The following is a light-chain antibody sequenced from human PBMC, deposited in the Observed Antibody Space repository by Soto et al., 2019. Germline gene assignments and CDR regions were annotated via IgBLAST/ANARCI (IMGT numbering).Light chain of an antibody. CDR3: QQYNSYPLT. V-gene: IGKV1-5*03. CDR1: QSISSW. Sequence: DIQMTQSPSTLSASVGDRVTITCRASQSISSWLAWYQQKPGKAPKLLIYNASSLESGVPSRFSGSGSGTEFTLTISSLQPDDFATYYCQQYNSYPLTFGQGTRLEIK. CDR2: NAS. J-gene: IGKJ5*01.